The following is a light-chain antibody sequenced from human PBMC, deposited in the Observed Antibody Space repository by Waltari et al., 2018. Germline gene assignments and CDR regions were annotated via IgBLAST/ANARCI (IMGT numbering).Light chain of an antibody. V-gene: IGLV8-61*01. J-gene: IGLJ3*02. CDR3: VLYMGGGIL. CDR2: STN. CDR1: SGSVSTTYY. Sequence: QTVVTQEPSFSVSPGGTVTLTCGLRSGSVSTTYYPSWYQQTPGQAPRPLIYSTNNRSSGVPDRIAGSILGNKAALTITGAQADDESDYYCVLYMGGGILFGGGTKLTVL.